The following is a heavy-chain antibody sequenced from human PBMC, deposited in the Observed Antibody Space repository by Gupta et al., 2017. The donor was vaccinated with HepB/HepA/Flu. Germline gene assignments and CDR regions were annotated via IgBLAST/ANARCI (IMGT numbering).Heavy chain of an antibody. D-gene: IGHD2-2*01. CDR2: INPSGGST. CDR1: GYTFPSYY. Sequence: PGASVKVSCKASGYTFPSYYMHWVRQAPGQGLEWMGIINPSGGSTSDAQKLQGRVTMTRDTSTSTVYMELRRLRSEDTAVYYCARGYCSSTKCDLDFDYWGQGTLVTVSS. J-gene: IGHJ4*02. V-gene: IGHV1-46*01. CDR3: ARGYCSSTKCDLDFDY.